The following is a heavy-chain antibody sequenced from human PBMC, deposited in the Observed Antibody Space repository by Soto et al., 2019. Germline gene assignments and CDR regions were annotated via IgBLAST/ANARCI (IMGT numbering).Heavy chain of an antibody. CDR3: ARDPLTVNYYDSSGDAFDI. CDR1: GFTFSSYA. J-gene: IGHJ3*02. D-gene: IGHD3-22*01. Sequence: WGSLRLSCAASGFTFSSYAMHWVRQAPGKGLEWVAVISYDGSNKYYADSVKGRFTISRDNSKNTLYLQMNSLRAEDTAVYYCARDPLTVNYYDSSGDAFDIWGQGTMVTVSS. V-gene: IGHV3-30*04. CDR2: ISYDGSNK.